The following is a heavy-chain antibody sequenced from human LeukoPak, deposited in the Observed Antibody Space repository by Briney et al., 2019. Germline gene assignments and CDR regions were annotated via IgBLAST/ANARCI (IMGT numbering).Heavy chain of an antibody. CDR1: GGSISSYY. J-gene: IGHJ4*02. Sequence: SQTLSLTCTVSGGSISSYYWSWIRQPPGKGLEWIGYIYYSGSTSYNPSLNSRVTISLDTSKNQFPLNLSSVTAADTAVYYCARRESSGFFDYWGQGTLVTVSS. CDR3: ARRESSGFFDY. CDR2: IYYSGST. V-gene: IGHV4-59*08. D-gene: IGHD6-19*01.